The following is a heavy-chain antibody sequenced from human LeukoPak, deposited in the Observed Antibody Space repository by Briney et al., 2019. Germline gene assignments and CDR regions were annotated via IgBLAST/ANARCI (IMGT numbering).Heavy chain of an antibody. CDR3: ARYQREGYYFDY. CDR1: GFTVSSNY. CDR2: IYSGGST. D-gene: IGHD1-26*01. J-gene: IGHJ4*02. Sequence: GGSLRLSCAASGFTVSSNYMSWVRQAPGKGLEWVSVIYSGGSTYYADSVKGRFTISRDNSKNMLYLQMNSLRAEDTAVYYCARYQREGYYFDYWGQGTLVTVSS. V-gene: IGHV3-66*01.